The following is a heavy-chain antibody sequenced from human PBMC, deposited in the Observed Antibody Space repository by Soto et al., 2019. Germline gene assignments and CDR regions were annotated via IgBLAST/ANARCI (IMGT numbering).Heavy chain of an antibody. Sequence: LRLSCAASGFTFDNYGMSWVRQAPGKGLEWIGAITGAGGSTYNADSVKGRFTISRDNSKKTVYLQVDSLRVEDTAVYYCAKGHSDSFGNYDYFGMDVWGQGTTVTVSS. J-gene: IGHJ6*02. D-gene: IGHD4-4*01. CDR1: GFTFDNYG. CDR3: AKGHSDSFGNYDYFGMDV. CDR2: ITGAGGST. V-gene: IGHV3-23*01.